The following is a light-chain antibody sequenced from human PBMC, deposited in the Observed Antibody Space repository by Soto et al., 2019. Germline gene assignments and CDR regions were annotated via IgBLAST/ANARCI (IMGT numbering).Light chain of an antibody. CDR3: QQSHSSPLS. V-gene: IGKV1-39*01. Sequence: IQMTQSPSSLSASVGDRFTITCRASQSISRNLNWYQQKPGKAPELLIYTASNLQSGVPSRFSGSGSGTDFALTISSLQPEDSAVYYCQQSHSSPLSFGGGTKVEFK. J-gene: IGKJ4*01. CDR1: QSISRN. CDR2: TAS.